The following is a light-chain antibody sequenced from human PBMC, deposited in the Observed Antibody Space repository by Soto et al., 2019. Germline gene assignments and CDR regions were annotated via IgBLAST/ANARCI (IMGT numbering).Light chain of an antibody. CDR2: GAS. CDR3: QQYGSSPGT. Sequence: EIVLTQSPGTLSLSPGERAILSCRASQSVSSNFLAWYQQKPGQAPKLLISGASSRATGIPDRFSGSGSGTDFTLTISRLEPEDFALYSCQQYGSSPGTFGQGTKLEIK. CDR1: QSVSSNF. J-gene: IGKJ2*02. V-gene: IGKV3-20*01.